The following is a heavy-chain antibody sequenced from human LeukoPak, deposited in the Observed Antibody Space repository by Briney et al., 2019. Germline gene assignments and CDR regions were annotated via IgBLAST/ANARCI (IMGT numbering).Heavy chain of an antibody. D-gene: IGHD3-22*01. Sequence: RSGRSLRLSCAASGFTFSSYAMHWVRQAPGKGLEWVAVISYDGSNKYYADSVKGRFTISRDNSKNTLYLQMNSLRAEDTAVYYCARGIRDSITMIVVVIPRFDYWGQGTLVTVSS. CDR3: ARGIRDSITMIVVVIPRFDY. CDR1: GFTFSSYA. CDR2: ISYDGSNK. V-gene: IGHV3-30-3*01. J-gene: IGHJ4*02.